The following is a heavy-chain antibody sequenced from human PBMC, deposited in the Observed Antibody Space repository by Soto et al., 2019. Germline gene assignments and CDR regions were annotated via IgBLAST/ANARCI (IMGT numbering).Heavy chain of an antibody. CDR3: TPLALKYTSGWYESSD. Sequence: EVQLVESGGGLVKPGGSLRLSCAASGFTFSNVWMNWVRQAPGKGLEWVGRIKSKTDGGTTDYAAPVKGRFTISRDDSKNTLYLQMNSLKTEDTPVYYCTPLALKYTSGWYESSDWGQGTLVTVSS. CDR2: IKSKTDGGTT. J-gene: IGHJ4*02. V-gene: IGHV3-15*07. D-gene: IGHD6-19*01. CDR1: GFTFSNVW.